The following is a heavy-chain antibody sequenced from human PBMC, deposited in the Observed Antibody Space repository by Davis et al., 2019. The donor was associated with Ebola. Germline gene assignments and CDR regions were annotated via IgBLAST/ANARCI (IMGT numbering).Heavy chain of an antibody. Sequence: GSLRLSCTVSGASVSNPTYYWSWIRQSTGKGLEWIGYVYYNGNTNYSPSLKSRVSISIDTSKNQFSLMLNSVTAADTAVYYCGRTNWNYMGLDSWGLGTLVTVSS. J-gene: IGHJ5*01. CDR3: GRTNWNYMGLDS. V-gene: IGHV4-61*01. CDR1: GASVSNPTYY. D-gene: IGHD1-7*01. CDR2: VYYNGNT.